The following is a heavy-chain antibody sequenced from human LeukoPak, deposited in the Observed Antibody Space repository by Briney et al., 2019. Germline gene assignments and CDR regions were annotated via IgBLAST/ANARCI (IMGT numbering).Heavy chain of an antibody. CDR2: IYHSGST. CDR1: GYSISSGYY. Sequence: SETLSLTCTVSGYSISSGYYWGWIRQPPGKGLEWIGSIYHSGSTYYNPSLKSRVTISVDTSKNQFSLKLSSVTAADTAVYYCAREGDIVVVPAAQGAFDIWGQGTMVTVSS. D-gene: IGHD2-2*01. CDR3: AREGDIVVVPAAQGAFDI. J-gene: IGHJ3*02. V-gene: IGHV4-38-2*02.